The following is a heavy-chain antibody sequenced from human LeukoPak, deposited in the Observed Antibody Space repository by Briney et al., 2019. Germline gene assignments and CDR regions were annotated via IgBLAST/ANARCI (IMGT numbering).Heavy chain of an antibody. D-gene: IGHD3-16*01. CDR1: GFTFSSYG. CDR3: AKGVVWLRLGEAIDY. CDR2: IRYDGSNK. J-gene: IGHJ4*02. V-gene: IGHV3-30*02. Sequence: GGSLRLSCAASGFTFSSYGMHWVRQAPGKGLEWVAFIRYDGSNKYYADSVKDRFTISRDNSKNTLYLQMNSLRAEDTAVYYCAKGVVWLRLGEAIDYWGQGTLVTVSS.